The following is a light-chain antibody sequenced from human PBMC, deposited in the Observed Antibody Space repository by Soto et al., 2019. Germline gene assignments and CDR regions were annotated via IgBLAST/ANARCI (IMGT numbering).Light chain of an antibody. Sequence: QSALTQPPSASGSPGQSVTISCTGTSSDVGGYNFVSWYQQHPGKAPKLMIYEVSKRPSGVPDRFSGSKSGNTASLTVSGLQAEDGGDYLCRSFAGSNTFVFSGGTKVTVL. CDR3: RSFAGSNTFV. J-gene: IGLJ2*01. CDR1: SSDVGGYNF. V-gene: IGLV2-8*01. CDR2: EVS.